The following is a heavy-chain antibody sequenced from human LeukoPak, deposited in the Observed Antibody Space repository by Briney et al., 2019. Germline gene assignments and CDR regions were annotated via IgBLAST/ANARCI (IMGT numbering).Heavy chain of an antibody. CDR2: FDPEDGET. D-gene: IGHD2-2*01. V-gene: IGHV1-24*01. CDR3: ATTGIIGAIVVVPAAMDY. Sequence: ASVKVSCKVSGYTLTELPMHWVRQAPGKGLEWMGGFDPEDGETIYAQKFQGRVTMTEDTSTDTAYMELSSLRSEDTAVYYCATTGIIGAIVVVPAAMDYWGQGTLVTVSS. J-gene: IGHJ4*02. CDR1: GYTLTELP.